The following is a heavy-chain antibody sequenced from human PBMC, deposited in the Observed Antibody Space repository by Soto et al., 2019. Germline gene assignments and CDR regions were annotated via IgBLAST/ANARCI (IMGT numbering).Heavy chain of an antibody. Sequence: GGSLRLSCAASGFTFSSYAMSWVRQAPGKGLEWVSAISGSGGSTYYADSVKGRFTISRDNSKNTLYLQMNSLRAEDTAVYYCARGAPVYCSSTSCYNWFDPWGQGTLVTVSS. J-gene: IGHJ5*02. D-gene: IGHD2-2*01. V-gene: IGHV3-23*01. CDR3: ARGAPVYCSSTSCYNWFDP. CDR2: ISGSGGST. CDR1: GFTFSSYA.